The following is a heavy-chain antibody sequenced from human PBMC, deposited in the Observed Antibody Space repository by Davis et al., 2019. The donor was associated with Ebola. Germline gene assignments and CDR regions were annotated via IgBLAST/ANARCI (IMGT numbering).Heavy chain of an antibody. D-gene: IGHD1-26*01. Sequence: MPSETLSLTCTVSGGSISSYYWSWIRQPPGKGLEWIGYIYYSGSTNYNPSLKSRVTISVDTSKNQFSLKLSSVTAADTAVYYCARDRGSYDWGQGTLVNVSS. CDR1: GGSISSYY. CDR3: ARDRGSYD. CDR2: IYYSGST. J-gene: IGHJ4*02. V-gene: IGHV4-59*01.